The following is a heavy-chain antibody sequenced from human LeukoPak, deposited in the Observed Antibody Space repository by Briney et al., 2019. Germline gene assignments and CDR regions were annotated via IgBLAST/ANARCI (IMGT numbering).Heavy chain of an antibody. D-gene: IGHD3-22*01. CDR2: ISSNGGST. CDR1: GFTFSSYA. Sequence: GGSLRLSCAASGFTFSSYAMHWVRQAPGKGLEYVSAISSNGGSTYYANSVKGRFTISRDNSKNTLYLQMGSLRAEDMAVYYCARGRPLPYYYDSSPGFDYWGQGTLVTVSS. CDR3: ARGRPLPYYYDSSPGFDY. V-gene: IGHV3-64*01. J-gene: IGHJ4*02.